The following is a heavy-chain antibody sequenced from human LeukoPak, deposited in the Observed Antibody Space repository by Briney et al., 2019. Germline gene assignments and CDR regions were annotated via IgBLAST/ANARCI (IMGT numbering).Heavy chain of an antibody. D-gene: IGHD6-6*01. J-gene: IGHJ4*02. CDR3: ARGGHSSSDPFDY. CDR2: IIPIFGTA. V-gene: IGHV1-69*13. CDR1: GGTFSSYA. Sequence: SVKVSCKASGGTFSSYAISWVRQPPGQGLEWMGGIIPIFGTANYAQKFQGRVTITADESTSTAYMELSSLRSEDTAVYYGARGGHSSSDPFDYWGQGTLVTVSS.